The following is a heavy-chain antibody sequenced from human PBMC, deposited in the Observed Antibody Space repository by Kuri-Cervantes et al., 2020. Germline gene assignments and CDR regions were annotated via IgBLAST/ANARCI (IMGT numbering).Heavy chain of an antibody. CDR1: GDSTSSYQ. Sequence: SETLSLTCTVSGDSTSSYQWSWIRQPAGKGLGWIGRIYTSGSTNYNPSLKSRVTMSVDSSKNQFSLLLTSVTAADTAVYYCARTGYYDFWSGKDYYYYGMDVWGQGTTVTVSS. D-gene: IGHD3-3*01. CDR2: IYTSGST. CDR3: ARTGYYDFWSGKDYYYYGMDV. J-gene: IGHJ6*02. V-gene: IGHV4-4*07.